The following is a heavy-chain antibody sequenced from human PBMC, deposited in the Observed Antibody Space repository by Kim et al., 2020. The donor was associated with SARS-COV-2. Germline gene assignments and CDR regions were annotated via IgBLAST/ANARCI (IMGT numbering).Heavy chain of an antibody. CDR2: IYYSGST. Sequence: SETLSLTCTVSGGSISSSSYYWGWIRQPPGKGLEWIGSIYYSGSTYYNPSLKSRVTISVDTSKNQFSLKLSSVTAADTAVYYCARDRTGDSSGYWDYWGQGTLVTVSS. CDR1: GGSISSSSYY. CDR3: ARDRTGDSSGYWDY. D-gene: IGHD3-22*01. V-gene: IGHV4-39*07. J-gene: IGHJ4*02.